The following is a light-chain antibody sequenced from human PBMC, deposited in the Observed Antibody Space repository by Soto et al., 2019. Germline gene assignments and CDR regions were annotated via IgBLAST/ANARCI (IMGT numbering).Light chain of an antibody. J-gene: IGLJ3*02. Sequence: QFALTQPASVSGSPGQSITISCTGTSSDIGDYNYVSWYQQYPGKVPKLVIYDVSHRPSGVSNRFSGSKSGNTASLTISGLQAEDEADYYCSSSTTPTSLVVVGGGTKLTVL. CDR1: SSDIGDYNY. V-gene: IGLV2-14*01. CDR3: SSSTTPTSLVV. CDR2: DVS.